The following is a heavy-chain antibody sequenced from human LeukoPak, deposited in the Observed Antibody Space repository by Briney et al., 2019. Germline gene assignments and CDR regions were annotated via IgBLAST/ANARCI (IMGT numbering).Heavy chain of an antibody. CDR2: IYSGGST. Sequence: PGGSLRLSCAVSGFTVSSNYMSWVRQAPGKGLEWVSVIYSGGSTYYADSVKGRFTISRDTSKNTLYLQMNSLRPEDTAVYYCAREGPGYSYAYWGQGTLVTVSS. V-gene: IGHV3-66*01. CDR3: AREGPGYSYAY. CDR1: GFTVSSNY. D-gene: IGHD5-18*01. J-gene: IGHJ4*02.